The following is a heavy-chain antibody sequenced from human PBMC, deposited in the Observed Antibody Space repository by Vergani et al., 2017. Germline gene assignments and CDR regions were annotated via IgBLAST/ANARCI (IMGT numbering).Heavy chain of an antibody. CDR3: ARAQYDFRSGYHRTPYYVDY. Sequence: QVQLVESGGGLVKPGGSLRLSCAASGFTFSDYYMSWIRQAPGKGLECGSYISSSGGTIYYADSVKGRFTISRDDAKNSLFLQVNSLRAEDTAVYYCARAQYDFRSGYHRTPYYVDYWGQGMLVTVSS. CDR2: ISSSGGTI. CDR1: GFTFSDYY. D-gene: IGHD3-3*01. V-gene: IGHV3-11*01. J-gene: IGHJ4*02.